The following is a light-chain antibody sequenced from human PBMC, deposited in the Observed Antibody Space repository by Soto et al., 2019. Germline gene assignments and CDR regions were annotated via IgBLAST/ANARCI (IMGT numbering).Light chain of an antibody. CDR2: DVT. J-gene: IGLJ1*01. CDR1: SSDVGGYIY. CDR3: SSYTTSSSYV. Sequence: LTQPASVSGSPGQSITISCTGTSSDVGGYIYVSWYQRHPGKAPKLMIYDVTSRPSGVSYRFSGSKSGNTASLTISGLQAEDEADYYCSSYTTSSSYVFGTGTKV. V-gene: IGLV2-14*01.